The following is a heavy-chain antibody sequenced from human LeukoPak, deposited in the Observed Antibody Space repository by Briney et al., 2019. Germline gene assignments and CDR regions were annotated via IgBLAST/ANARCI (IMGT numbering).Heavy chain of an antibody. Sequence: GSSVKVSCKASGGTFSSYAISWVRQAPGQGLEWMGGIIPIFGTANYAQKFQGRVTVTADESTSTAYMELSSLRSEDTAVYYCARDWSYYYGSGIPSGDYWGQGTLVTVSS. CDR2: IIPIFGTA. V-gene: IGHV1-69*01. D-gene: IGHD3-10*01. CDR1: GGTFSSYA. J-gene: IGHJ4*02. CDR3: ARDWSYYYGSGIPSGDY.